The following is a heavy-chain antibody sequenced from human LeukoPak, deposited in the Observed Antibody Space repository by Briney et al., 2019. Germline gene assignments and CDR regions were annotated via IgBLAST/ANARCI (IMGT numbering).Heavy chain of an antibody. CDR1: EFTFTTYW. V-gene: IGHV3-7*01. Sequence: GGSLRLSCEASEFTFTTYWMSWVRQAPGKGLEWVANIKQDGSEKYYVDSVKGRFTISRDNAKNSVYLQMNSLRAEDTAVYYCARLSEMLRGPEVIYYFEHWGQGTLVTVSS. D-gene: IGHD3-10*01. CDR2: IKQDGSEK. J-gene: IGHJ4*02. CDR3: ARLSEMLRGPEVIYYFEH.